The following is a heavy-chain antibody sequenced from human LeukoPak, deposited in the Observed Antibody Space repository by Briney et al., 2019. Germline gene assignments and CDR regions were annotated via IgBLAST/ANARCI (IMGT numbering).Heavy chain of an antibody. J-gene: IGHJ4*02. Sequence: GGPLRLSCGASGFIFSSYEMNWVREAPGKGLEWLSFICRSGSPAYYADSVKGRFTISRDNANNSLSLQMNSLRADDTAVYYCVRDAPGPNTGDYWGQGTLVTVSS. D-gene: IGHD1-14*01. V-gene: IGHV3-48*03. CDR2: ICRSGSPA. CDR3: VRDAPGPNTGDY. CDR1: GFIFSSYE.